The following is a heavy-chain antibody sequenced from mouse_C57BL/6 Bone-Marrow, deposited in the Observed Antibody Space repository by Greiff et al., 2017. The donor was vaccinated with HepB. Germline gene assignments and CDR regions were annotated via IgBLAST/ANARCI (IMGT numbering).Heavy chain of an antibody. D-gene: IGHD3-2*01. J-gene: IGHJ4*01. CDR3: ARIGQLGYYAMDY. CDR2: INSDGGST. CDR1: EYEFPSHD. Sequence: VQLKESGGGLVQPGESLKLSCESNEYEFPSHDMSWVRKTPEKRLELVAAINSDGGSTYYPDTMERRFIISRDNTKKTLYLQMSSLRSEDTAWYDCARIGQLGYYAMDYWGQGTSVTVSS. V-gene: IGHV5-2*01.